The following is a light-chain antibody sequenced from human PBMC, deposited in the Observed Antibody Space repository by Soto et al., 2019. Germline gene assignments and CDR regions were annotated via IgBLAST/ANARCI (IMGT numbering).Light chain of an antibody. Sequence: ILTHSPATLSLSPGERATLSCRASQSVDTYLAWYQQKPGQAPRLLIYETSNRATGIPARFSGSGSGTDFTLNISSLETEDFAFYYCQQRKYWPPLTFGGGTKVDIK. CDR2: ETS. CDR3: QQRKYWPPLT. J-gene: IGKJ4*01. CDR1: QSVDTY. V-gene: IGKV3-11*01.